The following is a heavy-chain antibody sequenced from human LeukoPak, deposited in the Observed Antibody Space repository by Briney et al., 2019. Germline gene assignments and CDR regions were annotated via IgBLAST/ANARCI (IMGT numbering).Heavy chain of an antibody. Sequence: PGGSLRLSCAASGFTFSSYEMNRVRQAPGKGLEWVSYINTGGGTIYADSVKGRFTISRDNARNSLYLQMNSLRVEDTALYYCARDQYHYYGLDVWGQGTTVTVSS. J-gene: IGHJ6*02. CDR3: ARDQYHYYGLDV. D-gene: IGHD4-11*01. V-gene: IGHV3-48*03. CDR1: GFTFSSYE. CDR2: INTGGGTI.